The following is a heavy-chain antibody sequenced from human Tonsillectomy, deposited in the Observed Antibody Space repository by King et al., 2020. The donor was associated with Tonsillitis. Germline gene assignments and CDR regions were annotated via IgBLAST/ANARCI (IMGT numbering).Heavy chain of an antibody. D-gene: IGHD6-19*01. Sequence: VQLVESGGGLVQPGGSLRLSCAASGFTFNNYGMSWVRQAPGKGLDWVSLISGGGGSAYYADSVKGRFTISRDNSKNTLYLQMNSLRVEDTAVYYCAKPTAHGSGWARFDSWGQGILVAVSS. V-gene: IGHV3-23*04. CDR1: GFTFNNYG. CDR3: AKPTAHGSGWARFDS. CDR2: ISGGGGSA. J-gene: IGHJ4*02.